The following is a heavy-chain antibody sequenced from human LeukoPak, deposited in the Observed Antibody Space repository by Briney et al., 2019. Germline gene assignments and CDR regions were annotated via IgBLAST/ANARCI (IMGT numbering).Heavy chain of an antibody. D-gene: IGHD3-3*01. CDR3: ARVTMTVFGVVPRVFDS. CDR1: NVSISSEGHY. Sequence: SQTLSLTYTVSNVSISSEGHYWGWIRQPPGQGLEWIAYMYYTGSAYYNPSLKSRVTMSTDTSTNQFSLRLNFVSPADTAVYYCARVTMTVFGVVPRVFDSWGQGTLVTVSS. J-gene: IGHJ4*02. V-gene: IGHV4-30-4*08. CDR2: MYYTGSA.